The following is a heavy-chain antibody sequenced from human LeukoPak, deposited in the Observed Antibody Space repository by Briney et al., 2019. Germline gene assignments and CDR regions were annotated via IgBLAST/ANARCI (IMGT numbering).Heavy chain of an antibody. D-gene: IGHD3-10*01. CDR2: IKNAGDDP. J-gene: IGHJ6*03. V-gene: IGHV3-74*01. Sequence: PGGSLRLSCAASGFTFSRDWMHWVRQAPGKGPVWVSRIKNAGDDPIYADSVKGRFTISRDNAKNTVYLQMNSLRAEDTAVYYCARGGYGHNMDVWGEGTTVTVSS. CDR3: ARGGYGHNMDV. CDR1: GFTFSRDW.